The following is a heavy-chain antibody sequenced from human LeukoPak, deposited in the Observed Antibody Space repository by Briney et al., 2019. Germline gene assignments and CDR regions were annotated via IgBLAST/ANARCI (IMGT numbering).Heavy chain of an antibody. V-gene: IGHV3-11*01. Sequence: PGGSLRLSCAASGFTFSDYYMSWIRQAPGKGLEWVSYITRSGYKYYADSVKGRITISTDNAKNSLDLQMNGLRAEDTAVYYCARGVMTIFGVVKFLDYWGQGTLVTVSS. J-gene: IGHJ4*02. CDR2: ITRSGYK. D-gene: IGHD3-3*01. CDR3: ARGVMTIFGVVKFLDY. CDR1: GFTFSDYY.